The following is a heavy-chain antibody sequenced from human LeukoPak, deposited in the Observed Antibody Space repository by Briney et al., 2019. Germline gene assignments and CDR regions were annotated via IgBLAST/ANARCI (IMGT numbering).Heavy chain of an antibody. CDR2: INPSGGST. Sequence: ASVKVSCKASGYTFTSYYMHWVRQAPGQGLEWMGIINPSGGSTSYAQKFQGRVTMTRDMSTSTVYMELSSLRSEDTAVYYCARDGTVVVPAAILSGYYYMDVWGKGTTVTVSS. J-gene: IGHJ6*03. CDR1: GYTFTSYY. D-gene: IGHD2-2*01. CDR3: ARDGTVVVPAAILSGYYYMDV. V-gene: IGHV1-46*01.